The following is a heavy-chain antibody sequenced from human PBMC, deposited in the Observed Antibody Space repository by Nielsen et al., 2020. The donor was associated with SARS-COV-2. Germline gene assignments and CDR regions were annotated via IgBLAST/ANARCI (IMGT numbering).Heavy chain of an antibody. Sequence: ASVKVSCKASGYTFTSYAMHWVRQAPGQRLEWMGWINPNSGGTNYAQKFQGWVTMTRDTSISTAYMELSSLRAEDTAVYYCARVRYRITIFGAYYMDVWGKGTTVTVSS. CDR1: GYTFTSYA. J-gene: IGHJ6*03. CDR3: ARVRYRITIFGAYYMDV. V-gene: IGHV1-2*04. CDR2: INPNSGGT. D-gene: IGHD3-3*01.